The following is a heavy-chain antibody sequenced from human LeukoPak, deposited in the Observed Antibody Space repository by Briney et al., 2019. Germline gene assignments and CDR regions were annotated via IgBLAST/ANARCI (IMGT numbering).Heavy chain of an antibody. CDR1: GFTFSTYG. J-gene: IGHJ4*02. CDR3: ATYSGYDRIFDH. V-gene: IGHV3-48*01. Sequence: PGGSLRLSCAASGFTFSTYGMNWVRQAPGKGLEWVSYISGSSSAIYYTDSVKGRFTISRDNAEKSVCLQMNGLRAEDTAVYYCATYSGYDRIFDHWGQGTLVTVSS. D-gene: IGHD5-12*01. CDR2: ISGSSSAI.